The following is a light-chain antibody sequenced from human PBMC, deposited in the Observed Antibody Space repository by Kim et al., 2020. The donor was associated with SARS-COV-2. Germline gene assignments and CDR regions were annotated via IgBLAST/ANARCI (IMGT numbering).Light chain of an antibody. CDR3: QQYNNWPRT. CDR2: GAS. Sequence: IVMTQSPATLSVSPGERATLSCRASQSVNSNLAWYQHKPGQAPRLLIYGASTRATGIPARFSGSGSGTEFTLTISSLQSEDFAVYYCQQYNNWPRTFGGGTKVDIK. J-gene: IGKJ4*02. CDR1: QSVNSN. V-gene: IGKV3-15*01.